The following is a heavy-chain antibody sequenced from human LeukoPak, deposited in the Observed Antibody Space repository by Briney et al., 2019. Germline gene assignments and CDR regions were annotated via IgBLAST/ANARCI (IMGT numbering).Heavy chain of an antibody. V-gene: IGHV5-51*01. Sequence: GEALKISCKGSGCSFTSYWIGWVRQMPGKGLGWMGIIYPGDSDTRYSPSFQGQVTISADKSISTAYLQWSSLKASDTAMYYCARRKTSFYDSSGYEDYFDYWGQGTLVTVSS. CDR3: ARRKTSFYDSSGYEDYFDY. D-gene: IGHD3-22*01. J-gene: IGHJ4*02. CDR2: IYPGDSDT. CDR1: GCSFTSYW.